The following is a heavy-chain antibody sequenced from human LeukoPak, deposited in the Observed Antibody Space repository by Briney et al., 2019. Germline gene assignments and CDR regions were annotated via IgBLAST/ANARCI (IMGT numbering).Heavy chain of an antibody. V-gene: IGHV3-30*18. Sequence: GGSLRLSCAASGFTFTTSGMHWVRQAPGKGLEWMALISSDGNSKDYADSVKGRFTISRDNSKNTVSLQMNSLRAEDTAIYYCAKWRRGHYYGSGTELDYWGQETLVTVSS. CDR3: AKWRRGHYYGSGTELDY. CDR1: GFTFTTSG. D-gene: IGHD3-10*01. J-gene: IGHJ4*02. CDR2: ISSDGNSK.